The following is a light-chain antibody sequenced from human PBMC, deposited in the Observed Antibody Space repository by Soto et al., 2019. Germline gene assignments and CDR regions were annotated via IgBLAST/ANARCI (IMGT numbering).Light chain of an antibody. CDR3: WADHGIGSNFVYV. Sequence: QLVLTQPPSASASLGASVTLTCTRSSGYSNYKVDGSQQRPGTGTRLVMRVGTGGMGGSKGDGIPARFSVLGSGLNRYLTIKNIQEEEDSDYHCWADHGIGSNFVYVFGTGTKLTVL. J-gene: IGLJ1*01. V-gene: IGLV9-49*01. CDR2: VGTGGMGG. CDR1: SGYSNYK.